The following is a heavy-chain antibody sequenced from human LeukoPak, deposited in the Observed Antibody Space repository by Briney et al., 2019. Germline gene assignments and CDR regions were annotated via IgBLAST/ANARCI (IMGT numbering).Heavy chain of an antibody. CDR3: AGGDDAFDI. CDR1: GDSISSYY. Sequence: SETLSLTCTVSGDSISSYYWGWIRQPPGKGLEWIGYIYYSGSTNYNPSLKSRVTISVDTSKNQFSLKLSSVTAADTAVYYCAGGDDAFDIWGQGTMVTVSS. V-gene: IGHV4-59*01. J-gene: IGHJ3*02. CDR2: IYYSGST.